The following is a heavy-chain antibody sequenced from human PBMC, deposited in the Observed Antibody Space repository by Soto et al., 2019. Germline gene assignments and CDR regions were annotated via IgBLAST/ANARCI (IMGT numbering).Heavy chain of an antibody. D-gene: IGHD1-7*01. J-gene: IGHJ6*02. CDR1: GGTFSSYA. V-gene: IGHV1-69*13. CDR2: IIPIFGTA. Sequence: SVKVSCKASGGTFSSYAISWVRQAPGQGLEWMGGIIPIFGTANYAQKFQGRVTITADESTSTAYMELSSLRSEDTAVYYCARVRGKLLTDGMDVWGQGTTVTVSS. CDR3: ARVRGKLLTDGMDV.